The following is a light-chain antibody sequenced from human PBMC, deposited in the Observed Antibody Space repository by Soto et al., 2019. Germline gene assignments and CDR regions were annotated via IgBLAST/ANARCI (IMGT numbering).Light chain of an antibody. CDR2: KAS. J-gene: IGKJ4*01. CDR3: QQYNSYPLT. Sequence: DIQMTQSPSTLSASVGDRVTITCRASQSISSWLAWYQQKPWKAPNLLIYKASSLESGVPSRFSGSGSGTEFTLTISSLQPDYFATYYCQQYNSYPLTFGGGTKVEIK. V-gene: IGKV1-5*03. CDR1: QSISSW.